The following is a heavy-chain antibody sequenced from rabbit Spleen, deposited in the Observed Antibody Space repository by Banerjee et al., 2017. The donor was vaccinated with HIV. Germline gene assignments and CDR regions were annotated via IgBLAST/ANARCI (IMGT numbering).Heavy chain of an antibody. V-gene: IGHV1S45*01. D-gene: IGHD1-1*01. J-gene: IGHJ3*01. CDR1: GFSFSSNW. CDR2: IEGGSSGFT. Sequence: LEESGGGLVKPGGTLTLTCTVSGFSFSSNWICWVRQAPGKGLEWIACIEGGSSGFTYFASWAKGRFTISKTSSTTVTLQMTSLTAADTATYFCARDTSSSFSSYGMDLWGQGTLVTVS. CDR3: ARDTSSSFSSYGMDL.